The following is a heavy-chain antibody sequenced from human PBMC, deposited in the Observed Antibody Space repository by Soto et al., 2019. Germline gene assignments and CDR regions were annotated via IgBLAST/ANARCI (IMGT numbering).Heavy chain of an antibody. Sequence: GGSLRLSCAASGFTISSYWMSWVSKAPGKGLKWVANIKQDGSEKYYVDSVKGRFTISRDNAKNSLYLQMNSLRAEDTAVYYCARGYRGGKGDYGDSKANFDYWGQGTLVTVSS. CDR1: GFTISSYW. J-gene: IGHJ4*02. V-gene: IGHV3-7*01. CDR2: IKQDGSEK. D-gene: IGHD4-17*01. CDR3: ARGYRGGKGDYGDSKANFDY.